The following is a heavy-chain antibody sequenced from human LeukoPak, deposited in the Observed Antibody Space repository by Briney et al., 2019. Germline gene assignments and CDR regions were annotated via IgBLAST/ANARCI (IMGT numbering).Heavy chain of an antibody. CDR3: ARGSAEYYYDSSGYYYFDY. D-gene: IGHD3-22*01. CDR1: GDSVSSNSAA. J-gene: IGHJ4*02. CDR2: TYYRSKWYN. V-gene: IGHV6-1*01. Sequence: SQTLSLTCAISGDSVSSNSAAWNWIRQSPSRGLEWLGRTYYRSKWYNDYAVSVKSRITINPDTSKNQFSLQLNSVTPEDTAVYYCARGSAEYYYDSSGYYYFDYWGQGTLVTVSS.